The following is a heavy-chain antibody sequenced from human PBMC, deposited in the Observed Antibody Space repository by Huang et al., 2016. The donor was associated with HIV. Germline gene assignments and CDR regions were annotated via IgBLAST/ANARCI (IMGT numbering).Heavy chain of an antibody. CDR2: INHSGST. D-gene: IGHD3-22*01. CDR3: ARGPDYYDSSGREAFDI. CDR1: GGSFSGYY. J-gene: IGHJ3*02. Sequence: QVQLQQWGAGLLKPSETLSLTCAVHGGSFSGYYLSWIRPPPGKGLEWIGEINHSGSTNYNPSLKSRVTISVDTSKTQFALKLNSVTAADTAVYYCARGPDYYDSSGREAFDIWGQGTMVTVSS. V-gene: IGHV4-34*01.